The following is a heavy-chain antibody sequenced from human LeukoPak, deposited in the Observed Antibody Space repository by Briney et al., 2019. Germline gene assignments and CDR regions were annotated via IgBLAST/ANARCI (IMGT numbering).Heavy chain of an antibody. CDR2: FSGSGGST. D-gene: IGHD3-10*01. V-gene: IGHV3-23*01. CDR3: AREGGFGELFHYYYYMDV. J-gene: IGHJ6*03. CDR1: GFTFYSYA. Sequence: GGSLRLSCAASGFTFYSYAMTWVRQTPGKGLEWVSTFSGSGGSTCYADSVKGRFTISRDNSRNSLYLQMNSLRAEDTAVYYCAREGGFGELFHYYYYMDVWGKGTTVTVSS.